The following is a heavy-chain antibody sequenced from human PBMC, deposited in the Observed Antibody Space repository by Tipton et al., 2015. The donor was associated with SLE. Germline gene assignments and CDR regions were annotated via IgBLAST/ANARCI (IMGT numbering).Heavy chain of an antibody. CDR2: VNHSGST. J-gene: IGHJ4*02. D-gene: IGHD3-3*01. Sequence: TLSLTCAVYGGSFSDYFWTWIRQSPGKGLEWIGDVNHSGSTEYHPSLKSRVTMSVDTSKNQFSLKLTSVTAADTALYYCARCTIFGVVRGSFDSWGQGTLVTVS. V-gene: IGHV4-34*01. CDR3: ARCTIFGVVRGSFDS. CDR1: GGSFSDYF.